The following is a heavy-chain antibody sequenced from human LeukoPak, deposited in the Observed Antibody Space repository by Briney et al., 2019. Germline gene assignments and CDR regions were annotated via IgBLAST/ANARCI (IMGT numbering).Heavy chain of an antibody. CDR3: ARGEFAWTQGSYGMNV. CDR2: ISSSSTTV. J-gene: IGHJ6*02. V-gene: IGHV3-48*04. CDR1: GFTFSSYS. D-gene: IGHD5-18*01. Sequence: PGGSLRLSCAASGFTFSSYSMNWVRQAPGKGLEWVSYISSSSTTVYYADSVKGRFTISRDNAKNSLYLQMNSLRAEDTAVYYCARGEFAWTQGSYGMNVWGQGTTVTVSS.